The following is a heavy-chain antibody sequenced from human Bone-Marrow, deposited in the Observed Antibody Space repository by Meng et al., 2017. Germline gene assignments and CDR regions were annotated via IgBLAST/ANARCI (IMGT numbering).Heavy chain of an antibody. V-gene: IGHV4-31*03. CDR1: GGSISSGGYY. CDR2: IYYSGST. J-gene: IGHJ1*01. D-gene: IGHD6-13*01. CDR3: ARGPLSAAGTMGYFQH. Sequence: QVQLQESGQGLVTPSQPLSLTFTVSGGSISSGGYYWSWIRQHPGKGLEWIGYIYYSGSTYYNPSLKSRVTISVDTSKNQFSLKLSSVTAADTAVYYCARGPLSAAGTMGYFQHWGQGTLVTVSS.